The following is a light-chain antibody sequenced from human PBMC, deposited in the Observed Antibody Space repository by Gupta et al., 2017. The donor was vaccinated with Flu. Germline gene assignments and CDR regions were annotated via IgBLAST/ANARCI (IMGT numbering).Light chain of an antibody. CDR3: QQYNSART. J-gene: IGKJ4*01. V-gene: IGKV1-27*01. CDR2: AAS. Sequence: DIPMTKSPSSLSASVGDRVTITCRASQGISNYLAWYQQKPGKVPKLLIYAASTLQSGVPSRFSGSGSGTDFTLTISSLQPEDVATYYCQQYNSARTFGGGTKVEIK. CDR1: QGISNY.